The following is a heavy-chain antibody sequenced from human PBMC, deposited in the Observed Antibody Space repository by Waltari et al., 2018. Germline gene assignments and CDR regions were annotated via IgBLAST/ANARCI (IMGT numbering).Heavy chain of an antibody. CDR1: GGTFSSYA. CDR2: FIPIFGTA. CDR3: ARGGYYDSSGYYSNFDY. J-gene: IGHJ4*02. Sequence: QVQLVQSGAEVKKPGSSVKVSCKASGGTFSSYAISWVRQAPGQGLEWMGGFIPIFGTANYAQKFQGRVTITADESTSTAYMELSSLRSEDTAVYYCARGGYYDSSGYYSNFDYWGQGTLVTVSS. D-gene: IGHD3-22*01. V-gene: IGHV1-69*13.